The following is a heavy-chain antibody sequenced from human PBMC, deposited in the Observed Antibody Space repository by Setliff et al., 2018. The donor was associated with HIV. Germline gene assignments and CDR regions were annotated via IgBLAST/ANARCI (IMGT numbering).Heavy chain of an antibody. D-gene: IGHD1-1*01. Sequence: RASVKVSCKASGYIFIGYYLHWVRQAPGQGLEWMGWINPNSGDTNYAQKFQGRVTMTRDTSISTAYMELSRLRSDDTAVYYCARDPTGHYFDFWGQGTLVTVSS. J-gene: IGHJ4*02. V-gene: IGHV1-2*02. CDR3: ARDPTGHYFDF. CDR1: GYIFIGYY. CDR2: INPNSGDT.